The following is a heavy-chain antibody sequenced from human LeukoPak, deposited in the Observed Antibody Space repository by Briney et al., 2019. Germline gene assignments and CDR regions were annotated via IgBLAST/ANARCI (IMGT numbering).Heavy chain of an antibody. D-gene: IGHD3-22*01. CDR3: ARDRPSDESSVYFLGY. Sequence: ASVKVSCKASGYTFSNYYIHWVRPPPGQGFEWIGWINHNSGDTNYAQNFQGRVSMARDTAITTAYVELSSLRSDDTAVYYCARDRPSDESSVYFLGYWGQGTLVTVSS. J-gene: IGHJ4*02. CDR1: GYTFSNYY. V-gene: IGHV1-2*02. CDR2: INHNSGDT.